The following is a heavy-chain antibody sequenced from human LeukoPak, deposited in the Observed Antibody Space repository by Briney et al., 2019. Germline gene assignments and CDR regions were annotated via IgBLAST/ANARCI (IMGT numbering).Heavy chain of an antibody. Sequence: ASVKVSCKASGGTFSSYAISWVRQAPGQGLEWMGGIIPIFSTANYAQKFQGRVTITADESTSTAYMELSSLRSEDTAVYYCARNIIAAAGGDYWGQGTLVTASS. CDR3: ARNIIAAAGGDY. J-gene: IGHJ4*02. V-gene: IGHV1-69*13. D-gene: IGHD6-13*01. CDR1: GGTFSSYA. CDR2: IIPIFSTA.